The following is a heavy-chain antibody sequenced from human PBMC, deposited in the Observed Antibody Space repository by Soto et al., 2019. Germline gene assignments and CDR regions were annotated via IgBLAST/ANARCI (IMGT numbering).Heavy chain of an antibody. Sequence: GGSLRLSCAASGFTVSSNYMSWVRQAPGKGLEWVSVIYSGGSTYYAASVKGRFTISRDNTKNTVYLQINRLRVEATALYCCTRPGPSSSWSPSCFDPWGQGTLVTVSS. J-gene: IGHJ5*02. V-gene: IGHV3-66*01. CDR2: IYSGGST. CDR3: TRPGPSSSWSPSCFDP. CDR1: GFTVSSNY. D-gene: IGHD6-13*01.